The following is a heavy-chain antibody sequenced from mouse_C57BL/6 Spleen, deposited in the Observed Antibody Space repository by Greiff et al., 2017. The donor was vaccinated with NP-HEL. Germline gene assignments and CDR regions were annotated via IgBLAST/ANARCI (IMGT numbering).Heavy chain of an antibody. J-gene: IGHJ1*03. Sequence: CKASGVDFSRYWMSWVRRAPGKGLEWIGEINPDSSTINYAPSLKDKFIISRDYAKNTLYLQMSKVRSEDTALYYCARPTDDGYHWYFDVWGTGTTVTVSS. V-gene: IGHV4-1*01. D-gene: IGHD2-3*01. CDR1: GVDFSRYW. CDR2: INPDSSTI. CDR3: ARPTDDGYHWYFDV.